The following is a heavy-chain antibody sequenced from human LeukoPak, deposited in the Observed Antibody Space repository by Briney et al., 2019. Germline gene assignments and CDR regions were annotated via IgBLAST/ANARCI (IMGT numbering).Heavy chain of an antibody. CDR2: IKQDGSEK. J-gene: IGHJ6*02. CDR1: RFTFSTYW. V-gene: IGHV3-7*03. CDR3: ARQSPRYYYYGMDV. Sequence: PGGSLRLSCVASRFTFSTYWMSWVRQAPGKGLQWVANIKQDGSEKYYVDSVKGRFTISRDNAKKSLYLQMNSLRAEDTAVYYCARQSPRYYYYGMDVWGQGTTVTVSS.